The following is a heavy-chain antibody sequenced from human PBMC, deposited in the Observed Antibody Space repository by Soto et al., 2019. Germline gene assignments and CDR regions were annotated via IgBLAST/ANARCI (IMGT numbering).Heavy chain of an antibody. Sequence: PWESLKISCQASGYVFSSSWIAWVRHSPGNSLESMGIVYPGDSETRHSPSFRGQVTLPADTSTSTAFLQWSRLKAPHSGIYYFSKHVVNCGAPNYFVSWGQGTQVTVSS. J-gene: IGHJ4*02. V-gene: IGHV5-51*01. D-gene: IGHD2-21*01. CDR1: GYVFSSSW. CDR2: VYPGDSET. CDR3: SKHVVNCGAPNYFVS.